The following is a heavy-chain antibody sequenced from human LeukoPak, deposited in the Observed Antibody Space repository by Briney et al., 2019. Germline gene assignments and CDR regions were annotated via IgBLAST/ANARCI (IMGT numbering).Heavy chain of an antibody. CDR2: ISYDGSNK. J-gene: IGHJ4*02. CDR1: GFTFSSYA. Sequence: GRSLRLSCAASGFTFSSYAMHWVRKAPGKGLEWVAVISYDGSNKYYADSVKGRFTISRDNSKNTLYLQMNSLRAEDTAVYYCAREGYNWNYVGEDIDYWGQGTLVTVSS. V-gene: IGHV3-30-3*01. CDR3: AREGYNWNYVGEDIDY. D-gene: IGHD1-7*01.